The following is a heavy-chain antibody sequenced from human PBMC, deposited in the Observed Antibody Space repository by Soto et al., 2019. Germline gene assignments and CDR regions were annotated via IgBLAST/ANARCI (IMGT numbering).Heavy chain of an antibody. J-gene: IGHJ6*02. CDR2: IIPIFGTA. CDR3: ASQMGVTGTYEDYYGMDV. Sequence: QVQLVQSGAEVKKPGSSVKVSCKASGGTFSSYAISWVRQAPGQGLEWLGGIIPIFGTANYAQKFQGRVTITADESTSTAYMERSSLRSEDTAVYYCASQMGVTGTYEDYYGMDVWGQGTTVTVSS. D-gene: IGHD1-7*01. V-gene: IGHV1-69*12. CDR1: GGTFSSYA.